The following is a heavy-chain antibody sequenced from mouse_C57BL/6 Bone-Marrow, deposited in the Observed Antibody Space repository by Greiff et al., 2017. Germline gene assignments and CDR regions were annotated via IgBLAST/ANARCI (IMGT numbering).Heavy chain of an antibody. CDR1: GFSLTSYA. CDR2: IWTGGGT. V-gene: IGHV2-9-1*01. J-gene: IGHJ1*03. Sequence: VKLMESGPGLVAPSQSLSITCTVSGFSLTSYAISWVRQPPGKGLEWLGVIWTGGGTNYNSAPKSRLSISKDNSKRQVFLKMNSLQTDDTARYYCARSLPYYYGSSYWYFDVWGTGTTVTVSS. D-gene: IGHD1-1*01. CDR3: ARSLPYYYGSSYWYFDV.